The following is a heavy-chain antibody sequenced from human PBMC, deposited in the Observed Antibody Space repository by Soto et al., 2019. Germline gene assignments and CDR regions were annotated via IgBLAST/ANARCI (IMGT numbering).Heavy chain of an antibody. CDR1: GFTFSSYG. V-gene: IGHV3-30*18. J-gene: IGHJ3*02. D-gene: IGHD3-3*01. Sequence: GGSLRLSCADSGFTFSSYGMHWGRQAPGKGLEWVAVISYDGSNKYYADSVKGRFTISRDNSKNTMYLQMNSLRAEDTAVYYCAKDWSGHTGDDAFDIWGQGTMVTVSS. CDR2: ISYDGSNK. CDR3: AKDWSGHTGDDAFDI.